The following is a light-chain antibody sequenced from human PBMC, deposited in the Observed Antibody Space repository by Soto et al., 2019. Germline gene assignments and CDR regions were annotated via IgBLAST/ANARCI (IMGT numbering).Light chain of an antibody. CDR2: AAS. Sequence: DIQMTQSPSSLSASVGDRVTITCRASQSISNYLNWYQQKPGQAPKLLLYAASSLQSGVPSRFRVSGSGTDFTLTISSLQPEDFATYYCQQSYSTPRTFGQGNKVEIK. CDR3: QQSYSTPRT. V-gene: IGKV1-39*01. CDR1: QSISNY. J-gene: IGKJ1*01.